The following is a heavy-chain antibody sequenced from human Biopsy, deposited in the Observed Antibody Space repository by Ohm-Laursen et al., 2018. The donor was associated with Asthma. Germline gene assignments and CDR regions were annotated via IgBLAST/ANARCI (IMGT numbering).Heavy chain of an antibody. V-gene: IGHV4-39*02. CDR1: GGSMSSSSYS. J-gene: IGHJ6*02. CDR3: VRGSSSWHHGPFHYYYGLDV. Sequence: GTLSLTCTVSGGSMSSSSYSWGWIRQPPGKGLEWIGSISYTGNTDIPSLRSRVTLSVDTSKNNFSLKLTSVTAADTAVYYCVRGSSSWHHGPFHYYYGLDVWGQGTTATVS. CDR2: ISYTGNT. D-gene: IGHD6-13*01.